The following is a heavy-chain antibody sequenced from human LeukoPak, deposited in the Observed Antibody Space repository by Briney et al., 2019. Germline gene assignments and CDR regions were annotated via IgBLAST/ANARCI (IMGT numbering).Heavy chain of an antibody. D-gene: IGHD3-22*01. CDR1: GGSISSYY. Sequence: SETLSLTCTVSGGSISSYYWSWIRQPPGKGLEWIGYIYYSGSTNYNPSLKSRVTISVDTSKNQFSLRLSSVTAADTAVYYCARDLGKIYYDSRGSDTVRDIWGQGTMVTVSS. CDR2: IYYSGST. V-gene: IGHV4-59*01. J-gene: IGHJ3*02. CDR3: ARDLGKIYYDSRGSDTVRDI.